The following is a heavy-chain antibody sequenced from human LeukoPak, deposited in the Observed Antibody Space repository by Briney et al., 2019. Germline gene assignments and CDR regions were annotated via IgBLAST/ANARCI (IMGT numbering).Heavy chain of an antibody. Sequence: GGSLRLSCVASGFIFTTYSMHWVRQAPGKGLEWVSYISIDSTTIYYAASAKGRFTISRDNVKNSLYLQMNSLTAEDTAMYYCARDVGYRSWFDPWGQGTLVTVSS. D-gene: IGHD5-18*01. J-gene: IGHJ5*02. CDR1: GFIFTTYS. CDR3: ARDVGYRSWFDP. CDR2: ISIDSTTI. V-gene: IGHV3-48*01.